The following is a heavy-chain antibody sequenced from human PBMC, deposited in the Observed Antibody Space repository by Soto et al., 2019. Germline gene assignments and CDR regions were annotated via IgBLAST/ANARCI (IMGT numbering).Heavy chain of an antibody. V-gene: IGHV4-31*03. CDR3: AREVTGTTNWFDP. CDR1: GGSISSGGYY. Sequence: SETLSLTFTVSGGSISSGGYYWSWIRQHPGKGLEWIGYIYYSGSTYYNPSLKSRVTISVDTSKNQFSLKLSSVTAADTAVYYCAREVTGTTNWFDPWGQGTLVTVSS. D-gene: IGHD1-7*01. CDR2: IYYSGST. J-gene: IGHJ5*02.